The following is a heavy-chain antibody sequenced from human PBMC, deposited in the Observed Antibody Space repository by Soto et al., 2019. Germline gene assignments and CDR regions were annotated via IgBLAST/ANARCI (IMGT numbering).Heavy chain of an antibody. V-gene: IGHV3-23*01. D-gene: IGHD7-27*01. J-gene: IGHJ4*02. CDR2: ISGGGGST. CDR3: ACSGAGDWHLLEY. Sequence: GGSLRLSCVASGFTFSSYAMSWVRQAPGKGLEWVSAISGGGGSTYYADSVKGRFTISRDNSKNTLYLQMNSLRAEDTAVYYCACSGAGDWHLLEYWGQGTLVTVSS. CDR1: GFTFSSYA.